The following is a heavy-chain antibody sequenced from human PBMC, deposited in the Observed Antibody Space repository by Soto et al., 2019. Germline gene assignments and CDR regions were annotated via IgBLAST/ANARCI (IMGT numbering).Heavy chain of an antibody. J-gene: IGHJ2*01. CDR1: GYTFTDYY. CDR2: INPNSGGT. V-gene: IGHV1-2*04. D-gene: IGHD3-3*01. CDR3: SIEIRSGYYKYWYCDI. Sequence: QVQLVQSGAEVKKPGASVKVSCKASGYTFTDYYMHWVRQAPGQGLEWMGWINPNSGGTKYAQKFQGWVTMTTEPSISTAYMELSSLSDTAVYYCSIEIRSGYYKYWYCDIWGRGTLVTVSS.